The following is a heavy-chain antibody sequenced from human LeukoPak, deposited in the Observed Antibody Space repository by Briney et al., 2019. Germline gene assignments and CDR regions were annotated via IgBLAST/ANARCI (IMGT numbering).Heavy chain of an antibody. CDR3: ARDGHYYDSWYFDY. V-gene: IGHV4-30-2*01. Sequence: SETLSLTCTVSGGSISSGGYYWSWIRQPPGKGLEWIGYIYHSGSTYYNPSLKSRVTISVDRSKNQFSLKLSSVTAADTAVYYCARDGHYYDSWYFDYWGQGTLVTVSS. CDR1: GGSISSGGYY. CDR2: IYHSGST. D-gene: IGHD3-22*01. J-gene: IGHJ4*02.